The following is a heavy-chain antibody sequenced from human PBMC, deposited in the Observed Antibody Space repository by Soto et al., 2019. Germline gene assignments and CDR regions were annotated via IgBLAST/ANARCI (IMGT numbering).Heavy chain of an antibody. V-gene: IGHV1-46*01. J-gene: IGHJ6*02. CDR3: ARGGWYYDSSGLEDGMDV. CDR2: INPSGGST. CDR1: GYTFTSYY. D-gene: IGHD3-22*01. Sequence: ASVKVSCKASGYTFTSYYMHWVRQAPGQGLEWMGIINPSGGSTSYAQKFQGRVTMTRDTSTSTVYMELSSLRSEDTAVYFCARGGWYYDSSGLEDGMDVWGQGTTVTVSS.